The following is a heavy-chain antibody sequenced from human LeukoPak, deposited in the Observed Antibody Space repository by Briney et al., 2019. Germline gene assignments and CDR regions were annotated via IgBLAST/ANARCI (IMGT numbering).Heavy chain of an antibody. CDR3: ARRLETLNRRHTWLDP. CDR1: GGTFSSYA. J-gene: IGHJ5*02. V-gene: IGHV1-18*01. D-gene: IGHD3-16*02. Sequence: ASVKVSCKASGGTFSSYAISWVRQAPGQGLEWMGWISAYNGNTNYAQKLQGRVTMTTDTSTSTAYMELRSLRSDDTAVYYCARRLETLNRRHTWLDPWGQATLVTVSS. CDR2: ISAYNGNT.